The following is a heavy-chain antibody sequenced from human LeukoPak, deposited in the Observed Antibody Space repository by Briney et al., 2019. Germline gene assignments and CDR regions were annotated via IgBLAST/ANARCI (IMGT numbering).Heavy chain of an antibody. CDR2: IYYSGSA. CDR3: AGPHSSGWYGAFDI. J-gene: IGHJ3*02. V-gene: IGHV4-59*01. CDR1: GGSIRSYN. D-gene: IGHD6-19*01. Sequence: SETLSLTCAVSGGSIRSYNWSWIRQSPGKGLEWIWYIYYSGSANYNPSPKRRVNISSDTTTNKSSLMQRYMTTADTAGYYCAGPHSSGWYGAFDIGGEGTMVTVSS.